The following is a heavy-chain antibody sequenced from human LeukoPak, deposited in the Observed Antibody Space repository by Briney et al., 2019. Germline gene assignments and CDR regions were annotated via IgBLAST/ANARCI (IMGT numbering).Heavy chain of an antibody. J-gene: IGHJ4*02. V-gene: IGHV3-30*18. CDR2: ISYDGSNK. CDR3: AKEAKSGYHFDY. Sequence: GRSLRLSCAASGFTFSGYGMHWVRQAPGKGLEWVAVISYDGSNKYYADSVKGRFTISRDNSKNTLYLQMNSLRAEDTAVYYCAKEAKSGYHFDYWGQGTLVTVSS. CDR1: GFTFSGYG. D-gene: IGHD3-22*01.